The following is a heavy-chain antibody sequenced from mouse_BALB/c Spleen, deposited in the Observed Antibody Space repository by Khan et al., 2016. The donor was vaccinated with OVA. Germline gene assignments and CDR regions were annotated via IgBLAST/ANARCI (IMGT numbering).Heavy chain of an antibody. CDR3: ARIYGGDFDY. V-gene: IGHV3-2*02. CDR1: GYSITTDYA. D-gene: IGHD1-1*01. CDR2: ISYSGNT. Sequence: EVELVESGPGLVKPSQSLSLTCTVTGYSITTDYAWNWIRQFPGSKLEWMGHISYSGNTKYNPSLKSRISITRDTSKSQFFLQLKSVTTEDTARYYCARIYGGDFDYWGQGTTLTVSS. J-gene: IGHJ2*01.